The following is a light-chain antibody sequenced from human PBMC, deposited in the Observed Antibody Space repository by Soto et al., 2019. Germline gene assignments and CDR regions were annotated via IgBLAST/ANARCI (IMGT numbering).Light chain of an antibody. CDR3: SSYTSARLFV. CDR1: SSDVGGYNY. Sequence: QSALTQPASVSGSPGQSITISCTGTSSDVGGYNYVARYQQHPGKAPKLIINDVNNRPSGVSNRFSGSKSGNTASLTISGLQAEDEGDFYCSSYTSARLFVFGTGTKLTVL. J-gene: IGLJ1*01. V-gene: IGLV2-14*01. CDR2: DVN.